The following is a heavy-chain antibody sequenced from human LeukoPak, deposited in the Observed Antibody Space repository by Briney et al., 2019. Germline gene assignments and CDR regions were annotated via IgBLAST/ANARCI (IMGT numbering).Heavy chain of an antibody. CDR2: IYYSGST. D-gene: IGHD3-22*01. Sequence: SETQSLTCTVSGDSISSYYWSWIRQPPGKGLEWIGYIYYSGSTNYNPSLKSRVTISVDTSKNQFSLRLSSVTAADTAVYYCAGGRGYYDSSGYYSAFDYWGQGTLVTVSS. CDR3: AGGRGYYDSSGYYSAFDY. V-gene: IGHV4-59*01. CDR1: GDSISSYY. J-gene: IGHJ4*02.